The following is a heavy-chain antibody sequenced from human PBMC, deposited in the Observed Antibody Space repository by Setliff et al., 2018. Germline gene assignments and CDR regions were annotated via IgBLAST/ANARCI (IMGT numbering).Heavy chain of an antibody. D-gene: IGHD3-10*01. CDR3: FGAGTCSY. CDR2: INPDGSEK. J-gene: IGHJ4*02. CDR1: GLSYSNDW. V-gene: IGHV3-7*01. Sequence: GVSLRLSCTASGLSYSNDWVSWVRQAPGKGLEWLASINPDGSEKYYVDSVKGRFIISRDNAKNSLSLQMNSLRNEDTAVYYYFGAGTCSYWGQGTLVTVSS.